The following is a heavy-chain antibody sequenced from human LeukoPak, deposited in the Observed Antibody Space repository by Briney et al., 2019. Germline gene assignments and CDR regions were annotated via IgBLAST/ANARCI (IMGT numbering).Heavy chain of an antibody. V-gene: IGHV3-48*03. J-gene: IGHJ4*02. CDR1: GFTFSSYE. Sequence: GGSLRLSCAASGFTFSSYEMNWVRQAPGKGLEWVSYISSSGSTIYYADSVKGRFTISRDNAKNSLYLQMNSLRAEDTAVYYCARDNGTAVAGRFVSFFDYWGQGTLVTVSS. CDR2: ISSSGSTI. D-gene: IGHD6-19*01. CDR3: ARDNGTAVAGRFVSFFDY.